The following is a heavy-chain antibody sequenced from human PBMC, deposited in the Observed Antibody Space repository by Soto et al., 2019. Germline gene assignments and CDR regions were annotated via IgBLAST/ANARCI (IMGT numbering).Heavy chain of an antibody. J-gene: IGHJ6*02. CDR3: ARRKQNYYYYGMDV. CDR2: IYYSGST. Sequence: SETLSHTCTVSGGSVSSGTYYWGWIRQPPGKGLEWIGSIYYSGSTYYNPSLKSRVTISVDTSKNQFSLKLSSVTAADTAVYYCARRKQNYYYYGMDVWGQGTTVTVSS. CDR1: GGSVSSGTYY. V-gene: IGHV4-39*01.